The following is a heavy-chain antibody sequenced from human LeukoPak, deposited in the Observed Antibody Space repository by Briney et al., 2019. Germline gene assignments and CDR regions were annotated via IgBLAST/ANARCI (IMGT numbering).Heavy chain of an antibody. CDR3: ARDVYNYYYYGMDV. D-gene: IGHD1-1*01. CDR2: IYYSGST. CDR1: GGSISSSSYY. V-gene: IGHV4-39*07. J-gene: IGHJ6*02. Sequence: SETLSLTCTVSGGSISSSSYYWGWIRQPPGKGLEWIGSIYYSGSTYYNPSLKSRVTISVDTSKNQFSLKLSSVTAADTAVYYCARDVYNYYYYGMDVWGQGTTVTVSS.